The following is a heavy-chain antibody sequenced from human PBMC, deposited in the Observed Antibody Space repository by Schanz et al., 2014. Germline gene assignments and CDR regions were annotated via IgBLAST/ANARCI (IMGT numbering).Heavy chain of an antibody. D-gene: IGHD3-10*01. V-gene: IGHV4-4*07. J-gene: IGHJ3*02. CDR1: GGSISSEY. CDR2: IYNRGKT. Sequence: QVQLQESGPALVKPSETLSLTCTVSGGSISSEYWSWIRQPAGKGLEWIGRIYNRGKTNYNPSLESRVSMSVDTSKKQLSLKLRSVSAADTAVYYCARVVLGGDAFDIWGQGTMVTVSS. CDR3: ARVVLGGDAFDI.